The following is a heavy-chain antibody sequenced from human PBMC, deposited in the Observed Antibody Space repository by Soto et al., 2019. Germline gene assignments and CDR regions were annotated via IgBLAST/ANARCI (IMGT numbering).Heavy chain of an antibody. CDR3: ARRGADKEQFEY. V-gene: IGHV5-51*01. CDR1: GYSFTSYW. D-gene: IGHD1-1*01. J-gene: IGHJ4*02. Sequence: GESLKISCKGSGYSFTSYWISWVRQMPGKGLEWMGRIDPSDSDTRYSPSFQGQVSISADKSISTAYLQWSSLKASDTAMYYCARRGADKEQFEYWGQGTLVTVSS. CDR2: IDPSDSDT.